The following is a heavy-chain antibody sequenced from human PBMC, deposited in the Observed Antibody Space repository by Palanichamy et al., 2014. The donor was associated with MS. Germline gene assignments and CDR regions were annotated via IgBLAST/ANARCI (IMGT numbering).Heavy chain of an antibody. J-gene: IGHJ4*02. D-gene: IGHD1-1*01. CDR2: INPEETTT. Sequence: EVQLVESGGDLVQPGGSLRLSCAASGFTFSSYWMHWVRQAPGKGLVWVSRINPEETTTNYADFVKGRFTISRDNAKNTLYLQMNSLRVEDTAVYFCARGGLEPVDYWGQGTLVTVSS. CDR1: GFTFSSYW. CDR3: ARGGLEPVDY. V-gene: IGHV3-74*01.